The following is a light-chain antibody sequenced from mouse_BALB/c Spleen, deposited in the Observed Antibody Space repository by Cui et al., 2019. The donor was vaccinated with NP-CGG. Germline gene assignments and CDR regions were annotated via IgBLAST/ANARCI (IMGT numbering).Light chain of an antibody. CDR2: GTN. CDR3: ALWYSNHWV. V-gene: IGLV1*01. CDR1: TRAVTTSNY. J-gene: IGLJ1*01. Sequence: QAVVTQECALTTQPGETVTLTCRSSTRAVTTSNYTNWVQEKPDHLFTVLIGGTNNRAPGVPARFSGSLIGDKAALTITGAQTEDEAIYFCALWYSNHWVFGGGTKLTVL.